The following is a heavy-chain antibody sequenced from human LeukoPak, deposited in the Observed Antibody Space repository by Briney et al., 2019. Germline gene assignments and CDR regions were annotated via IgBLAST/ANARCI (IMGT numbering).Heavy chain of an antibody. J-gene: IGHJ2*01. V-gene: IGHV5-51*01. CDR2: IYPDDSDI. CDR1: GYSFTKYW. D-gene: IGHD4-17*01. Sequence: GESLKISCKGSGYSFTKYWIAWVRQMPGKGLEWMGIIYPDDSDIRYSPSFQGRVTISADKSIGTAYLQWSSLKASDTAMYYCARETPHYDDYVGFFELWGRGTLVTVSS. CDR3: ARETPHYDDYVGFFEL.